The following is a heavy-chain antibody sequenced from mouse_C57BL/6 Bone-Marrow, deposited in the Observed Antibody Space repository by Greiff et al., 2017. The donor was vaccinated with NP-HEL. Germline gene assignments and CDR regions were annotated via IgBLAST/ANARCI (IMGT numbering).Heavy chain of an antibody. CDR1: GYTFTSYW. Sequence: EVQLQESGTVLARPGASVKMSCKTSGYTFTSYWMHWVNQRPGQGLEWIGAIYPGNSDTSYNQKFKGKAKLTADTSASTAYMELSSLTNEDSAVYSCTRFLRGWFAYWGQGTLVTVSA. V-gene: IGHV1-5*01. J-gene: IGHJ3*01. D-gene: IGHD1-1*01. CDR3: TRFLRGWFAY. CDR2: IYPGNSDT.